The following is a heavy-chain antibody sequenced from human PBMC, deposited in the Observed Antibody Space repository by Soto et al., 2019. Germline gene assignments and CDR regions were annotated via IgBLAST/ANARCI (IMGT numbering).Heavy chain of an antibody. D-gene: IGHD6-13*01. J-gene: IGHJ4*02. Sequence: QVQLVQSGAEVKKPGASVKLSCRTSGYTFTHYYIHWVRQAPGQGLEWLGIINPASGSTNYAQDFQGRVALTMDTSTTTVYMGLSGLRADDTAIFYCARDLAAGDHWGQGTLVTVSS. CDR3: ARDLAAGDH. CDR1: GYTFTHYY. CDR2: INPASGST. V-gene: IGHV1-46*01.